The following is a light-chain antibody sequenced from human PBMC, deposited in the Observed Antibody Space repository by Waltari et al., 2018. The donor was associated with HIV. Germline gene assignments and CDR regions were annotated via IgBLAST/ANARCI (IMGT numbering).Light chain of an antibody. CDR1: SNDIGNSTL. V-gene: IGLV2-14*02. CDR2: EVT. Sequence: QSALTQPGSVSGSPGQSITISCTGPSNDIGNSTLLSWYQQHPGKAPKLMIYEVTNRPSGVPDRFSGSKSGNTASLTISDLRTEDETNYYCASFTKDFTVVFGGGTKVTVL. J-gene: IGLJ2*01. CDR3: ASFTKDFTVV.